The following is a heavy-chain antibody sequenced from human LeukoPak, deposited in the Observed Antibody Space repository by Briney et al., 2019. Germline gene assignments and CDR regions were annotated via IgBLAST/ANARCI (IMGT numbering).Heavy chain of an antibody. J-gene: IGHJ4*02. CDR2: IYYSGST. V-gene: IGHV4-39*07. Sequence: SETLSLTCTVSGGSISSSSYYWGWIRQPPGKGLEWIGSIYYSGSTYYNLSLKSRVTISVDTSKNQFSLKLSSVTAADTAVYYCARDLWFGELFFPFDYWGQGTLVTVSS. D-gene: IGHD3-10*01. CDR1: GGSISSSSYY. CDR3: ARDLWFGELFFPFDY.